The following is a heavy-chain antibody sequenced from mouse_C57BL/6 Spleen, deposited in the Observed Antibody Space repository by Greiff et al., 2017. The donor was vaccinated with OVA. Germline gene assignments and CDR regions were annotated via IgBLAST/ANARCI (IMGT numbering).Heavy chain of an antibody. D-gene: IGHD1-1*01. V-gene: IGHV5-17*01. CDR3: ARKEDYYYGSSPFAY. CDR1: GFTFSDYG. J-gene: IGHJ3*01. Sequence: EVKLVESGGGLVKPGGSLKLSCAASGFTFSDYGMHWVRQAPEKGLEWVAYISSGSSTIYYADTVKGRFTISRDNAKNTLFLKMTSLRSEDTAMYYCARKEDYYYGSSPFAYWGQGTLVTVSA. CDR2: ISSGSSTI.